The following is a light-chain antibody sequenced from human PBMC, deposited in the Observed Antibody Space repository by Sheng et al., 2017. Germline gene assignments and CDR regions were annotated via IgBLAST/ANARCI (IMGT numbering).Light chain of an antibody. CDR2: WAS. J-gene: IGKJ4*01. V-gene: IGKV4-1*01. CDR1: QSVLYSSNNENY. Sequence: DIVMTQSPDSLAVSLGERATINCKSSQSVLYSSNNENYLAWYQHRPGQPPRLLIYWASTRESGVPDRFSGSGSGTEFTLTISSLQSEDFAVYYCQQYNKWPPLTFGGGTKVEIK. CDR3: QQYNKWPPLT.